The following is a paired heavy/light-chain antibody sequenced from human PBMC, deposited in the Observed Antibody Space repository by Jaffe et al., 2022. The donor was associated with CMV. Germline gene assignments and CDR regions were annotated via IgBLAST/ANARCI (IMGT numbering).Light chain of an antibody. Sequence: DIQMTQSPSSLSAYVGDRVTITCRASQSINSRLAWYQQKPGKAPNLLIYKASSLESGVPSRFSGSGFGTEFTLTISNLQPDDFATYYCQQYNSYSWMFGQGTKVEIK. CDR3: QQYNSYSWM. CDR1: QSINSR. CDR2: KAS. V-gene: IGKV1-5*03. J-gene: IGKJ1*01.
Heavy chain of an antibody. J-gene: IGHJ1*01. D-gene: IGHD2-8*01. CDR3: ANGGECPNGDCHDAAYFHH. Sequence: EVYLMESGGGLVQPGGSQRLSCVVSGFTFRNYEMNWVRQPPGKGLEWVSNISISGSITHYADSVKGRFTISRDNAKNSLYLQMNSLRVEDTAVYYCANGGECPNGDCHDAAYFHHWGQGTVVTVSS. V-gene: IGHV3-48*03. CDR1: GFTFRNYE. CDR2: ISISGSIT.